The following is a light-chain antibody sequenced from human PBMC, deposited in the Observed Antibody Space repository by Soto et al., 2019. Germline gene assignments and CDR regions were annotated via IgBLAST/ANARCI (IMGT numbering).Light chain of an antibody. Sequence: DIQMTQSPSTLSASVGDRVTITCRASQSVFSWLAWYQQKPGTAPKLLIYDASTLEAGVPSRFLGSGSGTEFTLTIGGLQPDDFATYHCQQYSSLSWSFGQGTKVEVK. J-gene: IGKJ1*01. V-gene: IGKV1-5*01. CDR2: DAS. CDR1: QSVFSW. CDR3: QQYSSLSWS.